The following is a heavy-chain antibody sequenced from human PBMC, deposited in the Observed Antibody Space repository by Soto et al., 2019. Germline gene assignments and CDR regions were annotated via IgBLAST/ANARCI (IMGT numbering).Heavy chain of an antibody. CDR1: GFTFSSYG. CDR2: ISYDGSNK. CDR3: AKDQIPFPASSYYYYGMDV. D-gene: IGHD3-16*01. J-gene: IGHJ6*02. Sequence: QVQLVESGGGVVQPGRSLRLSCAASGFTFSSYGMHWVRQAPGKGLEWVAVISYDGSNKYYADSVKGRFTISRDNSKNTLYLQMNSLRAEDTAVYYCAKDQIPFPASSYYYYGMDVWGQGTTVTVSS. V-gene: IGHV3-30*18.